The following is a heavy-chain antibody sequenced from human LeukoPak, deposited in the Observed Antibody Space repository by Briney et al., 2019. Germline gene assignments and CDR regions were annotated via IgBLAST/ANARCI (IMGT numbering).Heavy chain of an antibody. CDR3: AKELRYFDWLSPFDY. J-gene: IGHJ4*02. D-gene: IGHD3-9*01. Sequence: PGGSLRLSCAASGFTFSSYGMHWVRQAPGKGLEWVAFIRYDGCNKYYADSVKGRFTISRDNSKNTLYLQMNSLRAEDTAVYYCAKELRYFDWLSPFDYWGQGTLVTVSS. CDR1: GFTFSSYG. CDR2: IRYDGCNK. V-gene: IGHV3-30*02.